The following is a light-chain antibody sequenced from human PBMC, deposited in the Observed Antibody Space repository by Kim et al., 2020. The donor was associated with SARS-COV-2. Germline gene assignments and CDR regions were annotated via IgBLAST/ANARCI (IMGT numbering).Light chain of an antibody. CDR3: QQYSSSPAT. CDR1: QSVRSNY. V-gene: IGKV3-20*01. CDR2: GAS. Sequence: SPTHRANLSSRASQSVRSNYLAWSQQNPGHAPSLLLFGASSRATCIPDRFSGSGCGTDFTLTITRLEPEDFAVYYCQQYSSSPATFGQGTKVDIK. J-gene: IGKJ1*01.